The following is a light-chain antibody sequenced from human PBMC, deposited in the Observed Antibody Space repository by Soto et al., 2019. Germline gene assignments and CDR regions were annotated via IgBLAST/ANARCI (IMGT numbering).Light chain of an antibody. J-gene: IGLJ2*01. CDR3: CSYAGSHTFVV. CDR2: GVT. CDR1: SSDIGGYNY. Sequence: QSVLTQPPSVSGSPGQSVTISCTGTSSDIGGYNYVSWYQQHPGEAPKLLIYGVTKRPSGVPDRFSGSKSGYTASLTISGLQAEDEADYYCCSYAGSHTFVVFGGGTKLTVL. V-gene: IGLV2-11*01.